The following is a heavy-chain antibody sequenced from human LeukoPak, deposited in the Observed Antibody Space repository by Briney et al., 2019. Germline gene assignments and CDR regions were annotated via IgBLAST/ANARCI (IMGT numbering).Heavy chain of an antibody. CDR1: GFTFSSYW. CDR3: ARGGRSGNSNGFEI. J-gene: IGHJ3*02. Sequence: GGSLRLSCAASGFTFSSYWMHWVRHAPGKGLVWVSCIIGDGSYTIYADSVKGRFTISRDHAKKPPYRQMNSLRAEDTAIYYCARGGRSGNSNGFEIWGQGTMVTVSS. V-gene: IGHV3-74*01. D-gene: IGHD4-23*01. CDR2: IIGDGSYT.